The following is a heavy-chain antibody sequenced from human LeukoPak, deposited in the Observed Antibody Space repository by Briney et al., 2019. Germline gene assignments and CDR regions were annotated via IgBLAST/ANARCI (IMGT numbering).Heavy chain of an antibody. J-gene: IGHJ4*02. V-gene: IGHV4-39*01. CDR1: GGSISRSHYY. CDR2: IYYSGST. Sequence: SETLSLTCIVSGGSISRSHYYWGWIRQPPGRGLEWIGTIYYSGSTYYNPSLKSRVTISVDTSKNQFSLKLSSVTAADTAVYYCARQPSYYYDSSGYYSVYYFDYWGQGTLVTVSS. D-gene: IGHD3-22*01. CDR3: ARQPSYYYDSSGYYSVYYFDY.